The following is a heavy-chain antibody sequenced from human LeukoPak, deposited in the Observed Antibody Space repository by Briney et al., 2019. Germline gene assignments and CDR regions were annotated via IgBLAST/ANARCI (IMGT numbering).Heavy chain of an antibody. J-gene: IGHJ4*02. CDR1: GFTFSNYG. Sequence: PGGSLRLSCAASGFTFSNYGMHWVRQAPGKGLEWVAVIWYDGSYKYYADSVKGRFTIPRDNSKNTVYLQLNSLRAEDTAVYYCARDYDFWSGDYKVFDYWGQGTLVTVSS. V-gene: IGHV3-33*01. CDR3: ARDYDFWSGDYKVFDY. D-gene: IGHD3-3*01. CDR2: IWYDGSYK.